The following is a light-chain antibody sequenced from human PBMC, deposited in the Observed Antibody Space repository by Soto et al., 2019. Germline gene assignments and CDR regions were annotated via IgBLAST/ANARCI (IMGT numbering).Light chain of an antibody. CDR2: AAS. CDR3: LQHSRYPLT. V-gene: IGKV1-17*03. J-gene: IGKJ4*01. CDR1: EAIRNH. Sequence: DIQMTQSPSAMSASVGDRVTITCRASEAIRNHLVWFQQKPGTVPKRLIYAASYLQSGVPSRFSGSGSGTDFTLTISSLQPVDFATYYCLQHSRYPLTFGGGTKVE.